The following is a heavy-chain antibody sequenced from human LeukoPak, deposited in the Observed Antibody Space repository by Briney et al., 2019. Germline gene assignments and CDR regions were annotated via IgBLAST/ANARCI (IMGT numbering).Heavy chain of an antibody. CDR1: GFTFSRYA. D-gene: IGHD2-21*01. Sequence: GGSLRLSCAASGFTFSRYAMNWVRQAPGKGLEWVSYINTDSSDIHYADSVKGRFTISRDNARNTLYLQLSSLRAEDSAVYYCARHTFHPGLIDSWGQGTLVTVSS. V-gene: IGHV3-21*05. CDR2: INTDSSDI. CDR3: ARHTFHPGLIDS. J-gene: IGHJ4*02.